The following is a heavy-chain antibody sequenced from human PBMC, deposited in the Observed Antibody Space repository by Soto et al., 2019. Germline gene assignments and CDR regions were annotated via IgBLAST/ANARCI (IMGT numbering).Heavy chain of an antibody. D-gene: IGHD5-18*01. Sequence: SETLSLTCTVSGGSISSYYWSWIRQPPGKGLEWIGYIYYSGSTNYNPSLKGRVTISVDTSKNQFSLKLSSVSAADTAMYYCARGGYSYDYYFHYSCQAPLLSVSS. J-gene: IGHJ4*02. CDR2: IYYSGST. CDR1: GGSISSYY. CDR3: ARGGYSYDYYFHY. V-gene: IGHV4-59*01.